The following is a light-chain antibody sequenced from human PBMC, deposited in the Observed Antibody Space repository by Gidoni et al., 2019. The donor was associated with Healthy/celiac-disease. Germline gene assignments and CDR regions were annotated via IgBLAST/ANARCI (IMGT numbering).Light chain of an antibody. V-gene: IGKV3-15*01. J-gene: IGKJ1*01. Sequence: EIVMTQPPATLPVSPGERATLSCRASQSVSSNLAWYQQKPGQAPRRLIYGASTRATGIPARFRGSGSGTEFTLTISSLQSEDFAVYYCQQYNNWPQTFGQGTKVEIK. CDR2: GAS. CDR1: QSVSSN. CDR3: QQYNNWPQT.